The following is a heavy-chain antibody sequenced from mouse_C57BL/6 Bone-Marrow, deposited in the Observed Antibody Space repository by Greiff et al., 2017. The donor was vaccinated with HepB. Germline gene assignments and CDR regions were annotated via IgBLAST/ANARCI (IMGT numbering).Heavy chain of an antibody. V-gene: IGHV1-59*01. Sequence: QVQLQQPGAELVRPGTSVKLSCKASGYTFTSYWMHWVKQRPGQGLEWIGVIDPSDSYTNYNQKFKGKATLTVDTSSSTAYMQLSSLTSEDSAVYYCARDDGYYPAWFAYWGQGTLVTVSA. D-gene: IGHD2-3*01. J-gene: IGHJ3*01. CDR2: IDPSDSYT. CDR3: ARDDGYYPAWFAY. CDR1: GYTFTSYW.